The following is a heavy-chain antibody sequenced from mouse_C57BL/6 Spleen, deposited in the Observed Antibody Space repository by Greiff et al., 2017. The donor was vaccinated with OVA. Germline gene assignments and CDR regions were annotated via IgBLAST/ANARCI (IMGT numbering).Heavy chain of an antibody. CDR2: IDPSASYT. V-gene: IGHV1-50*01. CDR3: ARATVVAKNYFDY. D-gene: IGHD1-1*01. Sequence: VQLQQPGAELVKPGASVKLSCKASGYTFTSYWMQWVKQRPGQGLEWIGEIDPSASYTNYTQKFKGKATLTVDTSSSTAYMQLSSLTSEDSAVYYCARATVVAKNYFDYWGQGTTLTVSS. J-gene: IGHJ2*01. CDR1: GYTFTSYW.